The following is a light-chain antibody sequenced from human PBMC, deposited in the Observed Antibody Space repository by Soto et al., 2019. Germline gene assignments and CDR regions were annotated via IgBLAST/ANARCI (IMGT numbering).Light chain of an antibody. CDR1: QSISSW. CDR2: KAS. CDR3: LQYISYSPST. J-gene: IGKJ1*01. Sequence: DIQMTQSPSTLSASVGDRVTITCRASQSISSWLAWYQQIPGKAPKLLIYKASSLESGVPSRFSGSGSGTEFTRTISSLQPDDFATDYCLQYISYSPSTCGQGTKVEIK. V-gene: IGKV1-5*03.